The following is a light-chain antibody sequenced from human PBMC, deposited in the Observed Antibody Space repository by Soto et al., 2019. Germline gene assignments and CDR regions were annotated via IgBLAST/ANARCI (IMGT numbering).Light chain of an antibody. CDR2: GAS. J-gene: IGKJ5*01. Sequence: IVLTQSPGTLSLSPGERATLSCRASQSVSSSYLAWYQQKPGQAPRLLIYGASSRATGIPDRFSGSGSGTDFTLTISRLEPEDSAVYYCQQRYNWPPITFGQGTRLEIK. CDR3: QQRYNWPPIT. CDR1: QSVSSSY. V-gene: IGKV3D-20*02.